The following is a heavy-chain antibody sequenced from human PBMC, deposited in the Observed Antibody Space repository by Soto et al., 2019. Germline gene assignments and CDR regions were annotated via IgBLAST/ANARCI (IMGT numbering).Heavy chain of an antibody. V-gene: IGHV5-10-1*01. D-gene: IGHD1-26*01. CDR2: IDPSDSSS. CDR1: GYRFTTYW. J-gene: IGHJ6*02. CDR3: AGNRKWGDSYSFYGMDL. Sequence: ESLKISCKGSGYRFTTYWINWVRQMPGKGLEWMGRIDPSDSSSNYSPSFQGHVTISVDKSINTAYLQWSSLQASDTAMYYCAGNRKWGDSYSFYGMDLWGQGTTVTVSS.